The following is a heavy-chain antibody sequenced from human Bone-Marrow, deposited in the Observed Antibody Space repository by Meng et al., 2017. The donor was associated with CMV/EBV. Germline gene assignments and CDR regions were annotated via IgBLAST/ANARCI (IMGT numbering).Heavy chain of an antibody. D-gene: IGHD6-19*01. CDR1: GFTFSSCA. V-gene: IGHV3-9*01. CDR3: ARDKKQWLVASRYYGMDV. CDR2: ISWNSGSI. Sequence: SLKISCAASGFTFSSCAMSWVRQAPGKGLERVSGISWNSGSIGYADSVKGRFTITRDNSKNSLYLQMNSLRAEDTDVYYCARDKKQWLVASRYYGMDVWGQGTMVTVSS. J-gene: IGHJ6*02.